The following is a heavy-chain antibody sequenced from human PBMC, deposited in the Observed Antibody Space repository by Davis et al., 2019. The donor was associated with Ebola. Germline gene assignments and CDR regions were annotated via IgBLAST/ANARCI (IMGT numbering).Heavy chain of an antibody. D-gene: IGHD6-19*01. V-gene: IGHV3-23*01. J-gene: IGHJ3*01. CDR1: GFVFSNYV. Sequence: GGSLRLSCAASGFVFSNYVMSWVRRAPGKGLEWVSTLGLSADTYYADSVKGRFTISRDNSKNTLHLQMNSLRVEDTAIYYCAKDTSNVWFDVWGQGTMLTVAS. CDR2: LGLSADT. CDR3: AKDTSNVWFDV.